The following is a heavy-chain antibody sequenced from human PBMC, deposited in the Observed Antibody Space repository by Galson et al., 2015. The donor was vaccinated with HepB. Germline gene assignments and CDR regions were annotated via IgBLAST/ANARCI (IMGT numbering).Heavy chain of an antibody. J-gene: IGHJ3*02. CDR3: ARGGSIVVGPGALDI. Sequence: SLRLSCAASGFTFTTYNMNWVRQAPGRGLEWVSYISSSSRTRYYADSVKGRFTISRDNAKNSLYLQMNSLRAEDTAVYYCARGGSIVVGPGALDIWGQGTMVTVSS. V-gene: IGHV3-48*04. CDR2: ISSSSRTR. CDR1: GFTFTTYN. D-gene: IGHD2-21*01.